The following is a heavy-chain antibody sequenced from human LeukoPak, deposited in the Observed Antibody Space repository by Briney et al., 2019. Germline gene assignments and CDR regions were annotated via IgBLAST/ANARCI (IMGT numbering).Heavy chain of an antibody. CDR1: GYTFTGYY. Sequence: ASVKVSCKASGYTFTGYYMHWVRQAPGQGLEWMGWINPNSGGTNYAQKFQGWVTMTRDTSISTAYMELSRLRSDDTAVYYCARESGHDSSGYYFDYWGQGTLVTVSS. J-gene: IGHJ4*02. CDR3: ARESGHDSSGYYFDY. D-gene: IGHD3-22*01. CDR2: INPNSGGT. V-gene: IGHV1-2*04.